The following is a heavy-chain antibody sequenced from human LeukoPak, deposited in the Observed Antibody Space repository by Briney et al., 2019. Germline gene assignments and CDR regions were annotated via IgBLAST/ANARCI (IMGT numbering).Heavy chain of an antibody. V-gene: IGHV3-23*01. CDR1: GFTFSNSA. Sequence: GGSLRLSCAASGFTFSNSAMSWVRQAPGKGLEWVSTLSGSGITTYYADSVKGRFTISRDNSKNTLYLQMNSLKAEDTAVYYCAKGIYSSGWSYFDYWGHGTLVTVSS. D-gene: IGHD6-19*01. CDR3: AKGIYSSGWSYFDY. CDR2: LSGSGITT. J-gene: IGHJ4*01.